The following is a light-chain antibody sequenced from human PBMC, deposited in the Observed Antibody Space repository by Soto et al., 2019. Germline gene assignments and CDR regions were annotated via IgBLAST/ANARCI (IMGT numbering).Light chain of an antibody. Sequence: DIQVTQSPSTLSASVGGRFTITCRASQSISSWLAWYQQKPGKAPYLLISDVSSLERGVPSRFSGSGSGTEFTLTISSLQPDDFATYYCQHYNSYSEAFGQGTKVDIK. CDR1: QSISSW. CDR2: DVS. CDR3: QHYNSYSEA. J-gene: IGKJ1*01. V-gene: IGKV1-5*01.